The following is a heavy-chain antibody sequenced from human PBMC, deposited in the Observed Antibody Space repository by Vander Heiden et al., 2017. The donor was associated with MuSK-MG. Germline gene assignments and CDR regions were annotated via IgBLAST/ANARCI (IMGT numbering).Heavy chain of an antibody. D-gene: IGHD3-10*01. V-gene: IGHV1-8*01. Sequence: QVQLVQSGAEVKKPGASVKVSCKASGSTFTSYDINWVRQATGQGLEWMGWMNPNSGNTGYAQKFQGRVTMTRNTSISTAYMELRSLRSEDTAVYYCARSSTMVRAIDYWGQGTMVTVSS. CDR2: MNPNSGNT. CDR3: ARSSTMVRAIDY. CDR1: GSTFTSYD. J-gene: IGHJ4*02.